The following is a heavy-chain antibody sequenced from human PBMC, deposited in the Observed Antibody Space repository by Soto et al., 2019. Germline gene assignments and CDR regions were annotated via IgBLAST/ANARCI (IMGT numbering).Heavy chain of an antibody. Sequence: GESLKISCKGSGYSFTSYWIGWVRQMPGKGLEWMGIIYPGDSDTRYSPSFQGQVTISADKSISTAYLQWSSLKASDTAMYYCGGVGAAAVITHYYDVAVWGKGTTVTASS. J-gene: IGHJ6*03. D-gene: IGHD6-13*01. CDR1: GYSFTSYW. CDR2: IYPGDSDT. V-gene: IGHV5-51*01. CDR3: GGVGAAAVITHYYDVAV.